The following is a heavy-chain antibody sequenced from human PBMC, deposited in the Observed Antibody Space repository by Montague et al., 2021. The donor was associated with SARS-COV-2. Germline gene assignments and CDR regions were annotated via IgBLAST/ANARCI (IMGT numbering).Heavy chain of an antibody. V-gene: IGHV4-39*02. CDR1: GGSISSSSYY. D-gene: IGHD4/OR15-4a*01. Sequence: SETLSLTCTVSGGSISSSSYYWGWIRQPPGKGPGWIGSIYYSGTTFYNPSLRSRVTMSVDTSKNQFSLRLSSVTAADTAVFYCAREGAGDWYFDLWGRGTLVTVSS. CDR3: AREGAGDWYFDL. J-gene: IGHJ2*01. CDR2: IYYSGTT.